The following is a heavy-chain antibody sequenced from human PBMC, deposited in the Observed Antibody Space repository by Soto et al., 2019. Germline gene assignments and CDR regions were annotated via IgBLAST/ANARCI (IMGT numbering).Heavy chain of an antibody. CDR2: IYHSGST. J-gene: IGHJ3*02. CDR1: GGGSISSSNW. D-gene: IGHD1-26*01. V-gene: IGHV4-4*02. CDR3: AIEKVGPTSVHVFDI. Sequence: TSETLSLTCAVSGGGSISSSNWWSWVRQPPGKGLEWIGEIYHSGSTNYNPSLKSRVTISVDKSNNQFSLKLNSLRAEDTAVYYCAIEKVGPTSVHVFDIWGQGTMVTVSS.